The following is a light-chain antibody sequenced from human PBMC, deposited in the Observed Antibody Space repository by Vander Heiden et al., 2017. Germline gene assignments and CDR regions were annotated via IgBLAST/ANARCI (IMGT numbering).Light chain of an antibody. CDR1: SSNIGSYT. Sequence: QSVLTQPPSASGTPGQRVTVPCSGSSSNIGSYTVMWYQHFPGTAPKLLIYSNNQRPSGVPDRFSGSKSGTSASMAISGLQSEDEADYYCAAWDDSLSGVVFGGGTKLTVL. CDR3: AAWDDSLSGVV. V-gene: IGLV1-44*01. J-gene: IGLJ2*01. CDR2: SNN.